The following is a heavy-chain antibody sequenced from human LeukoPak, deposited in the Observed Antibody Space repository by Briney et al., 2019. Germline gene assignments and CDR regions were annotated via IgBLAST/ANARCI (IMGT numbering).Heavy chain of an antibody. CDR2: IYTSGST. D-gene: IGHD6-6*01. V-gene: IGHV4-61*02. CDR3: ARARGSSSRYYYMDV. CDR1: GGSISSGSYY. J-gene: IGHJ6*03. Sequence: PSQTLSLTCTVSGGSISSGSYYWSWIRQPAGKGLEWIGRIYTSGSTNYNPALKSRATISVDTSKNQFSLKLSSVTAADTAVYYCARARGSSSRYYYMDVWGKGTTVTVSS.